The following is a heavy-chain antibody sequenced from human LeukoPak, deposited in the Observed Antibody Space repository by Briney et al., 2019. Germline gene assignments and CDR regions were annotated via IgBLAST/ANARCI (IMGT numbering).Heavy chain of an antibody. Sequence: PGGSLGLSCVASGFSFRNYAIHWVRQAPGKGLEYVSVINTDGRITYYADSVKGRFTISRDNSKNTLYLQMSNLRDEDTAVYYCAREMTTTETFDYWGQGTLVTVSS. D-gene: IGHD5-24*01. V-gene: IGHV3-64*02. CDR3: AREMTTTETFDY. CDR1: GFSFRNYA. J-gene: IGHJ4*02. CDR2: INTDGRIT.